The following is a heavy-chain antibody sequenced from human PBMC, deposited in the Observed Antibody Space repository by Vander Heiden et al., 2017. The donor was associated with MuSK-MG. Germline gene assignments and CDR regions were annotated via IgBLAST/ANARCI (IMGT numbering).Heavy chain of an antibody. D-gene: IGHD3-10*01. CDR2: IYYNGNT. CDR1: GGSIDIGDHY. J-gene: IGHJ6*02. Sequence: QVQLQESGPGLVKPSQTLSLTCTVSGGSIDIGDHYWSWIRQPPGKGLEWIGYIYYNGNTYYNPSLKSRVAISIDTSKNQFSLKLTSVTAEEKAVYYCARDNVAFGAVLAQWHGMDVWGQGTTVIVSS. V-gene: IGHV4-30-4*01. CDR3: ARDNVAFGAVLAQWHGMDV.